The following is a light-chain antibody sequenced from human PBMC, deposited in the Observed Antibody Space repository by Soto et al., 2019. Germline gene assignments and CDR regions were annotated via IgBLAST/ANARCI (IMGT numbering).Light chain of an antibody. Sequence: DIQLTQSPSFLSASVGDRVTITCRASQGIGSYLAWYQQKPGKAPKVLISVASTLQSGVPPRFSGSGSGTDFTLTISSLQPEDFATYYCQQSYSTPWTFGQGTKVDIK. J-gene: IGKJ1*01. V-gene: IGKV1-39*01. CDR3: QQSYSTPWT. CDR2: VAS. CDR1: QGIGSY.